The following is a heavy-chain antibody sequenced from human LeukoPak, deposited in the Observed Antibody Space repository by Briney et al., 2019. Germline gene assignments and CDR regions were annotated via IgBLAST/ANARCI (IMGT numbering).Heavy chain of an antibody. CDR2: IRYDGSNK. D-gene: IGHD4/OR15-4a*01. J-gene: IGHJ4*02. CDR3: ARGETTMALSPFDY. V-gene: IGHV3-30*02. CDR1: GFTFSSYG. Sequence: PGGSLRLSCAASGFTFSSYGMHWVRQAPGKGLEWVAFIRYDGSNKYYADSVKGRFTISRDNSKNTLYLQMSNLRAEDAAVYYCARGETTMALSPFDYWGQGTLVTVSS.